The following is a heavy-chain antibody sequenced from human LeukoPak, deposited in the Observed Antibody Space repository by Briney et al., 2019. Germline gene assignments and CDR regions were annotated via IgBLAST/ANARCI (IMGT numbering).Heavy chain of an antibody. V-gene: IGHV3-48*01. CDR1: GFTFSSYS. J-gene: IGHJ4*02. CDR3: ARDGLVGGSQHFDY. Sequence: GGSLRLSCAASGFTFSSYSMNWVRQAPGKGLEWVSYISSSSSTIYYADSVKGRFTISRDNAKNSLYLQMNSLRAEDTAVYYCARDGLVGGSQHFDYWGQGTLVTVSS. CDR2: ISSSSSTI. D-gene: IGHD6-19*01.